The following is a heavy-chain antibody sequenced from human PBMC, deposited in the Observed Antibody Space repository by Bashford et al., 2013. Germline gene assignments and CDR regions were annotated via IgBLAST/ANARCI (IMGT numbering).Heavy chain of an antibody. CDR1: GFTFSSYA. D-gene: IGHD5-12*01. CDR3: ARDRVVATMIGYSPXSYYYYYGMDV. Sequence: GSLRLSCAASGFTFSSYAMHWVRQAPGKGLEWVAVISYDGSNKYYADSVKGRFTISRDNSKNTLYLQMNSLRAEDTAVYYCARDRVVATMIGYSPXSYYYYYGMDVVGPRDHGHRSP. CDR2: ISYDGSNK. J-gene: IGHJ6*02. V-gene: IGHV3-30-3*01.